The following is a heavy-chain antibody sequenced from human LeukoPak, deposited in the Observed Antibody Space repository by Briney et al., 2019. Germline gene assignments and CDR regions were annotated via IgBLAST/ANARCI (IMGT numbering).Heavy chain of an antibody. CDR1: GFTFSSYA. CDR3: AKVNSGYYEYYFDY. J-gene: IGHJ4*02. Sequence: GGSLRLSCAASGFTFSSYAMSWVRQAPGKGLEWVSDINGSGGTTYYADSVKGRFTISRDNSKNTLYLQMNSLRAEDTAVYYCAKVNSGYYEYYFDYWGQGTLVTVSS. V-gene: IGHV3-23*01. CDR2: INGSGGTT. D-gene: IGHD3-22*01.